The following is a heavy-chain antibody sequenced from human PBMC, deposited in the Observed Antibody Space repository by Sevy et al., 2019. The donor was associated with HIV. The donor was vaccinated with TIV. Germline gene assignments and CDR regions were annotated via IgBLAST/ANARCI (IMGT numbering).Heavy chain of an antibody. Sequence: GGSLRLSCAGSGFTFGGYMMNWVRQAPGRGLEWMSRISRTGGNTEYGDSAKGRFTISRDNSKKTLYLQMKDLRVEDTALYYCVKEGRDDFNPYLDFWGQGILVTVSS. CDR2: ISRTGGNT. V-gene: IGHV3-23*01. D-gene: IGHD3-10*01. CDR3: VKEGRDDFNPYLDF. CDR1: GFTFGGYM. J-gene: IGHJ1*01.